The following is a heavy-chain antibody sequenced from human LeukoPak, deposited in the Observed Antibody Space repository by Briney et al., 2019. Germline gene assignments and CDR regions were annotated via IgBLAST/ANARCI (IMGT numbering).Heavy chain of an antibody. D-gene: IGHD3-10*01. J-gene: IGHJ6*02. CDR2: IYYSGST. CDR3: ARDLRTMVRGVYYYGMDV. CDR1: GGSISSYY. V-gene: IGHV4-59*01. Sequence: SETLSLTCTVSGGSISSYYWSWIRQPPGKGLEWIGYIYYSGSTNYNPSLESRVTISVDTSKNQFSLKLSSVTAADTAVYYCARDLRTMVRGVYYYGMDVWGQGTTVTVSS.